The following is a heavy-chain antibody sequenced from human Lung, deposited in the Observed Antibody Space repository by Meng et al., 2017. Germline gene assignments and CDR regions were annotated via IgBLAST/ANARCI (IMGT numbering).Heavy chain of an antibody. V-gene: IGHV4-34*01. CDR1: GGSFSEYY. D-gene: IGHD4-11*01. CDR3: ARGPTTMAHDFDY. J-gene: IGHJ4*02. Sequence: QVKHKQWGAGLLKPSETLSLTCVGSGGSFSEYYWSWIRQPPGKGLEWIGEINHSGSTNYNPSLESRATISVDTSQNNLSLKLSSVTAADSAVYYCARGPTTMAHDFDYWGQGTLVTVSS. CDR2: INHSGST.